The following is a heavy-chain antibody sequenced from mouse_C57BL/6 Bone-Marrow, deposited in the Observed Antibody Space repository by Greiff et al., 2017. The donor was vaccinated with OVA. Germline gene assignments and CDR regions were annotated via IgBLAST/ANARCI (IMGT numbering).Heavy chain of an antibody. CDR3: ARSEDYRFAY. CDR2: IDPSDSYT. Sequence: VQLQQPGAELVMPGASVKLSCKASGYTFTSYWMHWVKQRPGQGLEWIGEIDPSDSYTNYNQKFKGKSTLTVDKSSSTAYMQLSSLTSEDSAVYYCARSEDYRFAYWGQGTLVTVSA. J-gene: IGHJ3*01. CDR1: GYTFTSYW. V-gene: IGHV1-69*01. D-gene: IGHD2-4*01.